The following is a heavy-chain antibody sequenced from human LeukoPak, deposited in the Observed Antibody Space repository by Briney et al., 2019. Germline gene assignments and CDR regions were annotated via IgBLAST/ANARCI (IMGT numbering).Heavy chain of an antibody. CDR2: IYYSGST. CDR3: ARAPQGAFDI. J-gene: IGHJ3*02. V-gene: IGHV4-39*07. Sequence: SETLSLTCTVSGGSISSSSYYWGWIRQPPGKGLEWIGSIYYSGSTYYNPSLKSRVTISVDTSKNQFSLKLSSVTAADTAVYYCARAPQGAFDIWGQGTMVTVSS. CDR1: GGSISSSSYY.